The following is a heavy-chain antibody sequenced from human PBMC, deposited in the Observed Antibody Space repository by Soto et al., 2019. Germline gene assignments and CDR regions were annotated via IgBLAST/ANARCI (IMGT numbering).Heavy chain of an antibody. D-gene: IGHD6-6*01. V-gene: IGHV3-23*01. J-gene: IGHJ4*02. CDR2: ISGSDDST. Sequence: EVQLLESGGGLVQPGESLRLSCAASGFTFSSYAMSWVRQAPGKGLVWVSVISGSDDSTYYADSVKGRFTISRDNSKNTVYLQMNSLRAEDTAVYYCAKRSSSSTFDYWGQGTLVTVSS. CDR3: AKRSSSSTFDY. CDR1: GFTFSSYA.